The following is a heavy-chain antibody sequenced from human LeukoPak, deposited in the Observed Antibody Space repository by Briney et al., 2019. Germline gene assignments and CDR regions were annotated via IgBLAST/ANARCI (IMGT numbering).Heavy chain of an antibody. CDR1: GGSFSGYY. J-gene: IGHJ3*02. CDR3: ARRQMGPIVVVPAARGAFDI. CDR2: INHSGST. V-gene: IGHV4-34*01. D-gene: IGHD2-2*01. Sequence: SETLSLTCAVYGGSFSGYYWSWIRQPPGKGLEWIGEINHSGSTNYNPSLKSRVTISVDTSKNQFSLKLSSVTAADTAVYYCARRQMGPIVVVPAARGAFDIWGQGTMVTVSS.